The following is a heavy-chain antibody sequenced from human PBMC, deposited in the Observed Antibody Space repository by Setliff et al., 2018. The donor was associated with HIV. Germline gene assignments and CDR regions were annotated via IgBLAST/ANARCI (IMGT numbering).Heavy chain of an antibody. CDR2: INHSGSP. Sequence: SETLSLTCAVYGGSFSGYYWTWIRQPPGKGLEWIGEINHSGSPKYNPSLKSRVTVSVDTSKNQFSLKLSSVTAADTAVYYCARLWLHFGDDLPRFDPWGQGSLVTVSS. CDR1: GGSFSGYY. CDR3: ARLWLHFGDDLPRFDP. D-gene: IGHD4-17*01. J-gene: IGHJ5*02. V-gene: IGHV4-34*01.